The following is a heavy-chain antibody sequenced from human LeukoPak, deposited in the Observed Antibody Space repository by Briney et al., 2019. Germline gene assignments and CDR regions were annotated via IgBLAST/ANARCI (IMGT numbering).Heavy chain of an antibody. J-gene: IGHJ4*02. CDR3: ARWVGYNPYFGY. V-gene: IGHV4-39*01. Sequence: KPSETLSLTCTVSGGSISSSSYYWGWIRQPPGKGLEWIGSIYYSGSTYYNPSLKSRVTISVDTSKNQFSLKLSSVTAADTAVYYCARWVGYNPYFGYWGQGTLVTVSS. CDR1: GGSISSSSYY. CDR2: IYYSGST. D-gene: IGHD5-24*01.